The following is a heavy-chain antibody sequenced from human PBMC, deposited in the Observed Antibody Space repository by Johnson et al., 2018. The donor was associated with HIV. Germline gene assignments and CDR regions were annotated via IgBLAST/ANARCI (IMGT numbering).Heavy chain of an antibody. CDR2: INSDGSST. Sequence: VQLVESGGGVVQPGRSLTLSCAASGFTFSSYWMHWVRQAPGKGLVWVSRINSDGSSTSYADSVTGRFTISRDNAKNTLYLQMNSLRAEDTAVYYCAREGSSSSDDAFDIWGQGTMVTVSS. CDR3: AREGSSSSDDAFDI. D-gene: IGHD6-6*01. J-gene: IGHJ3*02. CDR1: GFTFSSYW. V-gene: IGHV3-74*01.